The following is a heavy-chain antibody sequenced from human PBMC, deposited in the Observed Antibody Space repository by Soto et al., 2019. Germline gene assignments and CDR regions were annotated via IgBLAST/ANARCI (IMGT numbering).Heavy chain of an antibody. J-gene: IGHJ4*02. V-gene: IGHV3-23*01. CDR2: VSGSGATT. D-gene: IGHD3-3*01. CDR3: AKEYNDFWSGYASHIDY. CDR1: GFTFSSYA. Sequence: EVQLLESGGGLVQPGGSLRLSCAASGFTFSSYAMSWVRQAPGKGLEWVSVVSGSGATTYYADSVKGRLTISRDNSKNTLYLQMNSLRAEDTAVYYCAKEYNDFWSGYASHIDYWGQGTLVTVSS.